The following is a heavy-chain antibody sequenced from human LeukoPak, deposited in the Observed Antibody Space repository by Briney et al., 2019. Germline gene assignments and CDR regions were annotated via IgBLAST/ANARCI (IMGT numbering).Heavy chain of an antibody. CDR2: INPNSGGT. V-gene: IGHV1-2*02. D-gene: IGHD2-2*01. J-gene: IGHJ4*02. CDR1: GYTFTGYY. Sequence: ASVKVSCKASGYTFTGYYMHWVRQAPGQGLEWMGWINPNSGGTNYAQKFQGRVTMTRDTSISTAYKELSRLRSDDTAVYYCARAGDYCSSTSCHSPLDYWGQGTLVTVSS. CDR3: ARAGDYCSSTSCHSPLDY.